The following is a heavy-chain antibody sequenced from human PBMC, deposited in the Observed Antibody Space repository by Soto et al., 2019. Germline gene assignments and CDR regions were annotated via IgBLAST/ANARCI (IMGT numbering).Heavy chain of an antibody. J-gene: IGHJ6*02. D-gene: IGHD6-19*01. V-gene: IGHV4-34*01. CDR2: INHSGST. Sequence: SETLSLTCAVYGGSFSGYYWSWIRQPPGKGLEWIGEINHSGSTNYNPSLKSRVTISVDTSKNQFSLKLSSVTAADTAVYYCARDSHSSGYYYGMDVWGQGTTVTVSS. CDR3: ARDSHSSGYYYGMDV. CDR1: GGSFSGYY.